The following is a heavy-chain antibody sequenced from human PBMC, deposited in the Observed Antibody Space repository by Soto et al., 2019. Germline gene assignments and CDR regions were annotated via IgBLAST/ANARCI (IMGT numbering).Heavy chain of an antibody. V-gene: IGHV4-30-4*01. J-gene: IGHJ3*02. Sequence: SETLSLTCTVSGGSISSGDYYWSWIRQPPGKGLEWIGYIYYSGSTYYNPSLRSRVTISVDTSKNQFSLKLTSVTAADTAVYYCAKRNPEFKGNVFDIGALGTMAPVS. CDR3: AKRNPEFKGNVFDI. CDR2: IYYSGST. CDR1: GGSISSGDYY.